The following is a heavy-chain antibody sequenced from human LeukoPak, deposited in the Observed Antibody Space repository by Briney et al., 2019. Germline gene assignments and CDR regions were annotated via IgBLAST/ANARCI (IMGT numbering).Heavy chain of an antibody. V-gene: IGHV1-18*01. CDR3: ARDMYGDPPGAFDI. Sequence: GASVKVSCKASGYTFTSYGISWVRQAPGQGLEWMGWISAYNGNTNYAQKLQGRVTMTTDTSTSTAYMELRSLRSDDTAVYYCARDMYGDPPGAFDIWGQGTMVTVSS. J-gene: IGHJ3*02. D-gene: IGHD3-10*02. CDR2: ISAYNGNT. CDR1: GYTFTSYG.